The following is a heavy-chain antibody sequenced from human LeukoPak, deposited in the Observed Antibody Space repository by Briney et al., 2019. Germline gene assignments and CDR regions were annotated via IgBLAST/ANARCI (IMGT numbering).Heavy chain of an antibody. V-gene: IGHV1-2*06. CDR2: IDPYTGAT. Sequence: ASVKVSXKASGYTFTGYYMHWVRQAPGQGLEWMGRIDPYTGATNYAQKFQGRVTVTRDTSISTVYMELSRLKSDDTAVYFCATYSGNYQSAYWGQGTLVTVSS. D-gene: IGHD1-26*01. CDR3: ATYSGNYQSAY. CDR1: GYTFTGYY. J-gene: IGHJ4*02.